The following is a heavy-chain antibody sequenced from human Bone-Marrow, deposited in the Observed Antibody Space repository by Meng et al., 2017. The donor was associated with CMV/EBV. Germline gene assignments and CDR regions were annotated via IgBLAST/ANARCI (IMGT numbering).Heavy chain of an antibody. V-gene: IGHV4-39*07. CDR2: IYYRGNT. Sequence: SETLSLTCSVSGVSVSSSSYHWAWIRQSPGKGLEWIGTIYYRGNTYYNPSVKSRVTISVDTSKNQFSLKLSSVTAADTAVYYCARARSGGRYYYVMDVWGQGTTVTVSS. CDR1: GVSVSSSSYH. CDR3: ARARSGGRYYYVMDV. J-gene: IGHJ6*02. D-gene: IGHD1-26*01.